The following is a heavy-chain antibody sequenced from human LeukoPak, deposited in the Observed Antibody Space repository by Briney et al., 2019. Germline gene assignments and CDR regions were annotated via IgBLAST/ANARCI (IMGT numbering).Heavy chain of an antibody. CDR1: GFTFADYA. CDR2: ISWNSGGI. V-gene: IGHV3-9*01. Sequence: GGSLRLSCLASGFTFADYAIHWVRQGPGKGLEWVSGISWNSGGIGYADSVKGRFTISRDNAKNSLYLQMNSLRSEDTALYYCAKDSTRGDFDFWGQGTLVTVSS. D-gene: IGHD3-10*01. J-gene: IGHJ4*02. CDR3: AKDSTRGDFDF.